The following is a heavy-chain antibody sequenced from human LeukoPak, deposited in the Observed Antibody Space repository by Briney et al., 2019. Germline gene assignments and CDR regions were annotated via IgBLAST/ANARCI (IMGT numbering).Heavy chain of an antibody. Sequence: GGSPRLSCVASGFTFSGYWMSWVRQAPGKGLEWVANLKQDGSDKYYVDSVKGRFTISRDNAKNSLYLQMNSLRVEDTAVYYCARETPYYYYMDVWGKGTTVTISS. CDR3: ARETPYYYYMDV. CDR2: LKQDGSDK. V-gene: IGHV3-7*01. CDR1: GFTFSGYW. J-gene: IGHJ6*03.